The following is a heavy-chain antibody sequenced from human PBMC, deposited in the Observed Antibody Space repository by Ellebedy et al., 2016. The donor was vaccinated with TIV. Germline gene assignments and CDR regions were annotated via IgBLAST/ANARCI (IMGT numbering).Heavy chain of an antibody. J-gene: IGHJ4*02. Sequence: SETLSLXXTVSGGSISSYYWSWIRQPPGKGLEWIGYIYYSGSTNYNPSLKSRVTISVDTSKNQFSLKLSSVTAADTAVYYCATTKGYCSSTSCSRVFDYWGQGTLVTVSS. V-gene: IGHV4-59*01. CDR3: ATTKGYCSSTSCSRVFDY. CDR2: IYYSGST. CDR1: GGSISSYY. D-gene: IGHD2-2*01.